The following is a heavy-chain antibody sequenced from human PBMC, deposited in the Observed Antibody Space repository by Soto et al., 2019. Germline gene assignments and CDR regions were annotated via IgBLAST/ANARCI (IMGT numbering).Heavy chain of an antibody. CDR3: ARQFCGGDCLPPLN. D-gene: IGHD2-21*02. Sequence: QVQLQESGPGLVKPSETLSLTCTLSGGSINSGGYYWTWIRQHPGKGLEWIGYISYSGTTSYNPSLKSRLTILIDPQNQFSLKLSSVPAADTATYCCARQFCGGDCLPPLNLGQGTLVTVSS. CDR1: GGSINSGGYY. V-gene: IGHV4-31*03. J-gene: IGHJ4*02. CDR2: ISYSGTT.